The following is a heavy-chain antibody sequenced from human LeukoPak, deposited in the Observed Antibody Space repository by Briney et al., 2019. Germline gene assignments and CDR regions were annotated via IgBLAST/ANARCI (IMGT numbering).Heavy chain of an antibody. Sequence: GGSLRLSCAASGFTFSSYGMHWVRQAPGKGLEWVAGISYDGSNKYYADSVKGRFTISRDNSKNTLYLQMNSLRAEDKAVYYCARDPRDIVVVPAAENYYYYYMDVWGKGTTVTVSS. CDR1: GFTFSSYG. CDR2: ISYDGSNK. D-gene: IGHD2-2*01. V-gene: IGHV3-33*05. J-gene: IGHJ6*03. CDR3: ARDPRDIVVVPAAENYYYYYMDV.